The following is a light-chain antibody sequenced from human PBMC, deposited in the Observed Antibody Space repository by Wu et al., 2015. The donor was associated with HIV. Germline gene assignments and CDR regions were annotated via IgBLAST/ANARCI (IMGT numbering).Light chain of an antibody. V-gene: IGKV1-39*01. CDR2: AAS. Sequence: DIQMTQSASSLSASVGDRVAVTCRASQRISTSLNWFQQKPGKAPKLLIYAASNLQGGVPLRFSGSGSGTDFTLTISSLQPEDSATYFCQQTYTIQWTFGQGTKVEIK. CDR1: QRISTS. CDR3: QQTYTIQWT. J-gene: IGKJ1*01.